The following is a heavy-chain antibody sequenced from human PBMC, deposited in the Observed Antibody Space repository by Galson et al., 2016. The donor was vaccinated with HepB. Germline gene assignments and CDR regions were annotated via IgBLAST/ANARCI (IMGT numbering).Heavy chain of an antibody. J-gene: IGHJ3*01. D-gene: IGHD6-19*01. Sequence: SLRLSCAASGFTFSNYWMTWVRQAPGKGLEWVANIKGDGSKENYLDSVKGRFTISRDNAKNSLCLQMNSLRAEDTAVYYCARDDPKYINGWYDAFDFWGQGTMGTVSS. CDR2: IKGDGSKE. CDR3: ARDDPKYINGWYDAFDF. CDR1: GFTFSNYW. V-gene: IGHV3-7*01.